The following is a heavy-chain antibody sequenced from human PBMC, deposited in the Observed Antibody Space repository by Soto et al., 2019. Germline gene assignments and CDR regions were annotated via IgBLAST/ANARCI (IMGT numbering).Heavy chain of an antibody. Sequence: PGGSLRLSCAASGFTFSSYAMSWVRQAPGKGLEWVSYISSSSSTIRYRDSVKGRFTISRDNSKNTLYLQMNSLRAEDTAVYYCARDKRDLRFLEWSYYYDYWGQGSLVTVSS. CDR3: ARDKRDLRFLEWSYYYDY. V-gene: IGHV3-48*01. D-gene: IGHD3-3*01. CDR2: ISSSSSTI. CDR1: GFTFSSYA. J-gene: IGHJ4*02.